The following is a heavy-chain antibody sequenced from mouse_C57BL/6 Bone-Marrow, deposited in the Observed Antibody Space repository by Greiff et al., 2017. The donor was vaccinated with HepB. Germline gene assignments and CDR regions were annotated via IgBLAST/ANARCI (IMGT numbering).Heavy chain of an antibody. D-gene: IGHD1-1*01. CDR3: ARDRPLEVYYGSSGWYFDV. V-gene: IGHV5-4*01. Sequence: EVHLVESGGGLVKPGGSLKLSCAASGFTFSSYAMSWVRQTPEKRLEWVATISDGGSYTYYPDNVKGRFTISRDNAKNNLYLQMSHLKSEDTAMYYCARDRPLEVYYGSSGWYFDVWGTGTTVTVSS. CDR2: ISDGGSYT. CDR1: GFTFSSYA. J-gene: IGHJ1*03.